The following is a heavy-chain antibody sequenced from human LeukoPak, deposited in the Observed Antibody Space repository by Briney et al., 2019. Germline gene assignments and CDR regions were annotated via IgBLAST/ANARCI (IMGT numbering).Heavy chain of an antibody. CDR1: GGSFSGYH. V-gene: IGHV4-34*01. D-gene: IGHD3-22*01. CDR2: INHSGST. J-gene: IGHJ4*02. CDR3: ATASLDRTFDY. Sequence: KPSETLSLTCAVYGGSFSGYHWSWIRQPPGKGLEWIGEINHSGSTNYNPSLKSRVTISVDTSKNQFSLKLSSVTAADTAVYYCATASLDRTFDYWGQGTLVTVSS.